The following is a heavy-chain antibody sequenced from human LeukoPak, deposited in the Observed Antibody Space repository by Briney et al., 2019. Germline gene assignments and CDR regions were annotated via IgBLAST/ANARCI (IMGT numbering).Heavy chain of an antibody. CDR1: GYTLTELS. J-gene: IGHJ1*01. V-gene: IGHV1-24*01. CDR3: ATRLTTVTITDYFQH. CDR2: FDPEDGET. Sequence: ASVKVSCKVSGYTLTELSMHWVRQAPGKGLEWMGGFDPEDGETIYAQKFQGRVTMTEDTSTDTAYMELSSLRSEDTAVYYCATRLTTVTITDYFQHWGQGTLVTVSS. D-gene: IGHD4-11*01.